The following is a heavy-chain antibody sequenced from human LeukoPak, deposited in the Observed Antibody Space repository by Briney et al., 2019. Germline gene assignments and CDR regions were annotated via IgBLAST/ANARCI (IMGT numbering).Heavy chain of an antibody. J-gene: IGHJ3*02. Sequence: GGSLRLSCAASGFTVSSNYMSWVRQAPGKGLEWVSVIYSGGSTYYADSVKGRFTISRDNSKNTLYLQMNSLGAEDTAVYYCAKDSNRDGYNFHDAFDIWGQGTMVTVSS. V-gene: IGHV3-53*01. D-gene: IGHD5-24*01. CDR1: GFTVSSNY. CDR2: IYSGGST. CDR3: AKDSNRDGYNFHDAFDI.